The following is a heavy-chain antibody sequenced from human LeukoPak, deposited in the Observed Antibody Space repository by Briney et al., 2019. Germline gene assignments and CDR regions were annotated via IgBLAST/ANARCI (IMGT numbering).Heavy chain of an antibody. CDR3: AKVGRYCSGGSCYEEENAFDI. V-gene: IGHV3-23*01. J-gene: IGHJ3*02. Sequence: GGTLRLSCAASGFTFSSYAMSWVRQAPGKGLEWVSAISGSGGSTYYADSVKGRFTISRDNSKNTLYLQMNSLRAEDTAVYYCAKVGRYCSGGSCYEEENAFDIWGQGTMVTVSS. CDR2: ISGSGGST. D-gene: IGHD2-15*01. CDR1: GFTFSSYA.